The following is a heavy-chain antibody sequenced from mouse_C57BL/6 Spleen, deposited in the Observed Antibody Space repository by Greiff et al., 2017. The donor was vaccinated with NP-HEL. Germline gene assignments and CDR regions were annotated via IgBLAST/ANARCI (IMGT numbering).Heavy chain of an antibody. J-gene: IGHJ4*01. CDR3: AKPHDGYYHYAMDY. CDR2: IWSGGST. V-gene: IGHV2-4*01. Sequence: VKLQESGPGLVQPSQSLSITCTVSGFSLTSYGVHWVRQPPGKGLEWLGVIWSGGSTDYNAAFISRLSISKDNSKSQVFFKMNSLQADDTAIYYCAKPHDGYYHYAMDYWGQGTSVTVSS. CDR1: GFSLTSYG. D-gene: IGHD2-3*01.